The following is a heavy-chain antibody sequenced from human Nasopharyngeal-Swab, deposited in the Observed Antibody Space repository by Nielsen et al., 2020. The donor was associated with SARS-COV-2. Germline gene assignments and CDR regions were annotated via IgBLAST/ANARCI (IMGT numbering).Heavy chain of an antibody. J-gene: IGHJ1*01. CDR1: GYTFTSYY. D-gene: IGHD6-19*01. CDR2: INPSGGST. V-gene: IGHV1-46*01. CDR3: ARDQLTSSGWYGKWFQH. Sequence: ASVKVSCKASGYTFTSYYMHWVRQAPRQGLEWMGIINPSGGSTSYAQKFQGRVTMTRDTSTSTVYMELSSLRSEDTAVYYCARDQLTSSGWYGKWFQHWGQGTLVTVSS.